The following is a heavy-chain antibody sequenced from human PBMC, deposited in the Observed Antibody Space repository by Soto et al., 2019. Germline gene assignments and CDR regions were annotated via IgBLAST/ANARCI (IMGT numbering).Heavy chain of an antibody. CDR3: ATSPYNWNDAGGEYYFDY. J-gene: IGHJ4*02. Sequence: GASVKVSCKASGYTFTGYYLHWVRQAPGQGLEWMGWINPNTGVTSFAQNFQGRVTMTRDTSTRTAYMELSSLRSDDTAVYYCATSPYNWNDAGGEYYFDYWGQGTLVTVSS. V-gene: IGHV1-2*02. D-gene: IGHD1-20*01. CDR2: INPNTGVT. CDR1: GYTFTGYY.